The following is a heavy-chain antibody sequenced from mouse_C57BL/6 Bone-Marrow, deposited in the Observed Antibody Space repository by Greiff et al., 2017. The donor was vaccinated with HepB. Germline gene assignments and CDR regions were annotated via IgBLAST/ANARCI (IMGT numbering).Heavy chain of an antibody. J-gene: IGHJ4*01. CDR2: IDPETGGT. CDR1: GYTFTDYE. CDR3: TRGEDYAMDY. Sequence: QVHVKQSGAELVRPGASVTLSCKASGYTFTDYEMHWVKQTPVHGLEWIGAIDPETGGTAYNQKFKGKAILTADKSSSTAYMELRSLTSEDSAVYYCTRGEDYAMDYWGQGTSVTVSS. V-gene: IGHV1-15*01.